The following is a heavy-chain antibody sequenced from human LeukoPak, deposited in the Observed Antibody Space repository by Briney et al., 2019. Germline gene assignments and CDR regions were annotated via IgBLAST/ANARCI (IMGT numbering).Heavy chain of an antibody. CDR3: ARGGNYKNDY. CDR1: GFTFSSYW. CDR2: INGAGSSI. J-gene: IGHJ4*02. V-gene: IGHV3-74*01. Sequence: GGSLRLSCAASGFTFSSYWMHWVRQTPGKGLVWVSRINGAGSSISYADSVKGRVTISRDNAKNTLYLQMNNLRAEDTAVYYCARGGNYKNDYWGQGTLVTVSS. D-gene: IGHD4-11*01.